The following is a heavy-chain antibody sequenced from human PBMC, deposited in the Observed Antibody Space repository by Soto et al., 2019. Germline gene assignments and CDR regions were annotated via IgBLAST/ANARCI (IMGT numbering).Heavy chain of an antibody. D-gene: IGHD3-3*01. CDR2: IIPIFGTA. CDR3: ARLVVTIFGVIAYYYNGMDV. CDR1: GGTFSSYA. Sequence: SVKVSFKASGGTFSSYAISWVRQAPGQGLEWMGGIIPIFGTANYAQKFQGRVTITADESTSTAYMELSSLRSEDTAVYYCARLVVTIFGVIAYYYNGMDVWGQGTTVTVSS. V-gene: IGHV1-69*13. J-gene: IGHJ6*02.